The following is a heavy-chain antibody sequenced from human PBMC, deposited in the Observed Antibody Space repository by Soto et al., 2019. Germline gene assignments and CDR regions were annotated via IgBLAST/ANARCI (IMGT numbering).Heavy chain of an antibody. V-gene: IGHV3-66*04. D-gene: IGHD3-10*01. CDR3: ARRHYCGSD. CDR1: GFSVSSNY. CDR2: IYSGGST. Sequence: EVQLVESGGGLVQPGGSLRLSCAASGFSVSSNYMYWVRQAPGKGLECVSLIYSGGSTDHADSVKDRFTISRDNSKNPLYLQMNSLRAEDTAVYYCARRHYCGSDWGQGTLVTVSS. J-gene: IGHJ4*02.